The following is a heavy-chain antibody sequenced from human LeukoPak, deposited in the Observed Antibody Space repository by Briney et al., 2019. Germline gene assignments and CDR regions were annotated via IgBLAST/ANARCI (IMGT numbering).Heavy chain of an antibody. CDR1: GFTFSSYA. V-gene: IGHV3-64*01. CDR3: ARVGYSGSYSDY. CDR2: ISSNGGST. J-gene: IGHJ4*02. Sequence: GGSLRLSCAASGFTFSSYAMHWVRQAPGKGLEYVSAISSNGGSTYYANSVKGRFTIFRDNSKNTLYLQMGSLRAEDMAVYYCARVGYSGSYSDYWGQGTLVTVSS. D-gene: IGHD1-26*01.